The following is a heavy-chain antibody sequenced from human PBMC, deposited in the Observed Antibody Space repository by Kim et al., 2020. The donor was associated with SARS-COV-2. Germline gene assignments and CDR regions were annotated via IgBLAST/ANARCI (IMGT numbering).Heavy chain of an antibody. CDR1: GFTFSDYY. V-gene: IGHV3-72*01. J-gene: IGHJ4*01. CDR3: ARLIRGVKGYYYFDY. D-gene: IGHD3-10*01. Sequence: GGSLRLSCAASGFTFSDYYMDWVRQAPGKGLEWVGRAKDKPHNYATEYAASVKDRFTISRDDSKNSLYLQMNSLKTEDTAVYYCARLIRGVKGYYYFDY. CDR2: AKDKPHNYAT.